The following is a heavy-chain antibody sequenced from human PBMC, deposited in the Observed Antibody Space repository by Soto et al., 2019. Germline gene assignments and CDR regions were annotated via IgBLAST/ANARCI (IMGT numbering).Heavy chain of an antibody. CDR3: ARGSRDSYTGSRIFDL. D-gene: IGHD3-10*01. Sequence: GGSLRLSCVASGIPFRIRAMSWVRQSPGEGLEWVSTTTDTDGDRKYADSVRGRFTISRDNSKNTLYLQMSSLRAEDSAVYFCARGSRDSYTGSRIFDLWGRGTLVTVSS. V-gene: IGHV3-23*01. CDR1: GIPFRIRA. J-gene: IGHJ4*02. CDR2: TTDTDGDR.